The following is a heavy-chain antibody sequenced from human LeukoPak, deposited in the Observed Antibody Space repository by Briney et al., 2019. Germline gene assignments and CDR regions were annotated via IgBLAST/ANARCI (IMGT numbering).Heavy chain of an antibody. D-gene: IGHD5-24*01. CDR2: IKQDGSKK. CDR1: GFPFSSYW. J-gene: IGHJ4*02. V-gene: IGHV3-7*04. CDR3: TRVGYIDEGIDY. Sequence: GGSLRLSCVASGFPFSSYWMTWVRQAPGKGLEWVANIKQDGSKKSYVVSVKGRFTISRDNAKNSLYLQMNSLRAEDTAIYYCTRVGYIDEGIDYWGQGTLVTVSS.